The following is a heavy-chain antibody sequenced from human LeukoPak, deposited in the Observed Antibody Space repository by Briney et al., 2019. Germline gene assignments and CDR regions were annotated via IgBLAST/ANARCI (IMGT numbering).Heavy chain of an antibody. J-gene: IGHJ4*02. CDR3: ARRGSSGWYNYFDY. Sequence: XXWXXVXQXPGKGLXWIGIIYYSGTPYYNPSLNSRVTISVDTSKNQFSLKLSSVTAADTAVYYCARRGSSGWYNYFDYWGQGTLVTVSS. V-gene: IGHV4-39*01. CDR1: XX. CDR2: IYYSGTP. D-gene: IGHD6-19*01.